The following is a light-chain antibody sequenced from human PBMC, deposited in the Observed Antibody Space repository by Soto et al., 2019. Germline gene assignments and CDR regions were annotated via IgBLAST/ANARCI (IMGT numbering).Light chain of an antibody. CDR2: GAS. CDR3: QQRHMWPIT. Sequence: VMTQSPATLSVPPGERATLSCRASQSVSSNLAWYQQKTGQAPRLLIYGASTRATGIPHRLSGSGSGTDLTLTISSLEPEDSAVYYCQQRHMWPITCGQGTRLEIK. J-gene: IGKJ5*01. CDR1: QSVSSN. V-gene: IGKV3D-15*01.